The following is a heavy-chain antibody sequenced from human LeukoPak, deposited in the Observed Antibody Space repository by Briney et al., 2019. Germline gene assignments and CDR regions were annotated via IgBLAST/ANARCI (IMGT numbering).Heavy chain of an antibody. D-gene: IGHD3-3*01. CDR2: INPNSGGT. V-gene: IGHV1-2*02. Sequence: GASVKVSCKASGYTFTGYYMHWVRQAPGQGLEWMGWINPNSGGTNYAQKFQGRVTMTRDTSISTAYMELSRLRSDDTAVYYCASDFRRLRFLEWLSSYYYMDVWGKGTKVTVSS. CDR1: GYTFTGYY. J-gene: IGHJ6*03. CDR3: ASDFRRLRFLEWLSSYYYMDV.